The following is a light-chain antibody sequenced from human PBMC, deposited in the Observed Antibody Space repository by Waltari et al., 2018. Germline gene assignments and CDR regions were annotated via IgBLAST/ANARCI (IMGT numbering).Light chain of an antibody. V-gene: IGKV1-17*03. J-gene: IGKJ1*01. Sequence: DIQMTQSPSSLSASVGDRVPITCRASQTISSYLAWYQQKPGKVPKLLIYAASSLESGVPSRFSGSGSGTEFTLTISSLQPEDFATFYCQQHNSHPWTFGQGTKVELK. CDR1: QTISSY. CDR3: QQHNSHPWT. CDR2: AAS.